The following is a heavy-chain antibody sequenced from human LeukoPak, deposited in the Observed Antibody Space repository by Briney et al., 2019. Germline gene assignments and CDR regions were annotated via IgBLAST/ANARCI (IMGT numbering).Heavy chain of an antibody. CDR1: GFTFSSYG. CDR2: ISYDGNDK. CDR3: AKDLWPNYYYYYGMDV. J-gene: IGHJ6*02. D-gene: IGHD2/OR15-2a*01. Sequence: GGSLRLSCAASGFTFSSYGMHWVRQAPGKGLEWVALISYDGNDKSYADSVKGRFTISRDNSKNTLYLQMNSLRAEDTAFYYCAKDLWPNYYYYYGMDVWGQGTTVTVSS. V-gene: IGHV3-30*18.